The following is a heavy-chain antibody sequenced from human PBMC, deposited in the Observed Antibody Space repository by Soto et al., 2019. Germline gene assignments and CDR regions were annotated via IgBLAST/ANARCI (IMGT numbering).Heavy chain of an antibody. J-gene: IGHJ4*02. D-gene: IGHD6-19*01. CDR3: ARHGLTGIAVAVSVDY. Sequence: SETMSLTSTVSGGSLSSSSYYWGWNSPPPGKGLEWIGSIYYSGSTCYNPSLKSRVTISVDTSKNQFSLKLSSVTAADTAVYYCARHGLTGIAVAVSVDYWGQGTLVTVSS. V-gene: IGHV4-39*01. CDR2: IYYSGST. CDR1: GGSLSSSSYY.